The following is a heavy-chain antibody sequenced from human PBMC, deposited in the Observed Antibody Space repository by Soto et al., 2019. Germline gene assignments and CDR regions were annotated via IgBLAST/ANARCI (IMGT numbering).Heavy chain of an antibody. CDR1: GGSIRSSSYY. D-gene: IGHD2-8*02. V-gene: IGHV4-39*02. J-gene: IGHJ4*02. Sequence: SETLSLTCTVSGGSIRSSSYYWGWIRQPPGKGLEWIGSIYYSGSTYYNPSLKSRVTISVDTSKNQFSLKLTSVTAADTAVYYCARDKITGLFDYWGQGTLVTVSS. CDR3: ARDKITGLFDY. CDR2: IYYSGST.